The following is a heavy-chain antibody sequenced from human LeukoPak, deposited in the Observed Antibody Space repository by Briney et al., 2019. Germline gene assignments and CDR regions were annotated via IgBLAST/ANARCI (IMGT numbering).Heavy chain of an antibody. CDR2: ISSSGSTI. CDR1: GFTFSSYE. Sequence: GGSLRLSXAASGFTFSSYEMNWVRQAPGKGLEWVSYISSSGSTIYYADSVKGRFTISRDNAKNSLYLQMNSLRAEDTAVYYCARQVFDSSSSLLYYYYYMDVWGKGTTVTVSS. D-gene: IGHD6-6*01. CDR3: ARQVFDSSSSLLYYYYYMDV. J-gene: IGHJ6*03. V-gene: IGHV3-48*03.